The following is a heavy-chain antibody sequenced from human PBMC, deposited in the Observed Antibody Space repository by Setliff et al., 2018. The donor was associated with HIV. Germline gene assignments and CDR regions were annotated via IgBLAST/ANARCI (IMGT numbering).Heavy chain of an antibody. J-gene: IGHJ6*03. V-gene: IGHV3-21*01. CDR3: ARDPTGITFYYYMDV. CDR1: GFTFSDYT. Sequence: PGRSLRLSCAASGFTFSDYTMNWVRQAPGKGLEWVSSISSSSSYIYDADSVKGRLTISRDNAKNSLYLQMNSLRAEDTAVYYCARDPTGITFYYYMDVWGKGTTVTVSS. D-gene: IGHD1-7*01. CDR2: ISSSSSYI.